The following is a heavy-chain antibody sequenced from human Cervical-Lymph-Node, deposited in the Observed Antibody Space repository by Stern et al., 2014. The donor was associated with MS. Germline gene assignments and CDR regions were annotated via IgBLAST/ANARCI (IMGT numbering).Heavy chain of an antibody. CDR1: GGSLDGAY. D-gene: IGHD2-8*01. J-gene: IGHJ5*02. V-gene: IGHV4-4*07. CDR2: CYSSGRR. CDR3: VRGLYWFEA. Sequence: QVQLQESGPGLVKPSETLSLTCSVSGGSLDGAYWNWIRRPDGKGLQWIGRCYSSGRRNFNPSLKTRVTMSVDTSKTQFSLNLASVTAADTAVYYCVRGLYWFEAWGPGTQVIVSS.